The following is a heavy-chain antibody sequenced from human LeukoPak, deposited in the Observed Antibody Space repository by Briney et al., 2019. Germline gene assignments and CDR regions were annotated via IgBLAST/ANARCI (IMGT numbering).Heavy chain of an antibody. CDR1: GFTFSNSW. CDR2: IKQDGGEK. CDR3: ATGATRLFDP. Sequence: GSLRLSCAASGFTFSNSWMSWIRQAPGKGLEWVANIKQDGGEKNYVDSVKGRFTISRDNAENSLYLEMNSLRAEDTAVYYCATGATRLFDPWGQGTLVTVSS. V-gene: IGHV3-7*01. J-gene: IGHJ5*02.